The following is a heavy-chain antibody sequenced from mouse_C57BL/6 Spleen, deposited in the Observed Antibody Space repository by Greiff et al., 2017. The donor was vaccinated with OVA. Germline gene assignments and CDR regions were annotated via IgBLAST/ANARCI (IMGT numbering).Heavy chain of an antibody. V-gene: IGHV1-52*01. CDR1: GYTFTSYW. D-gene: IGHD3-2*02. CDR3: ARSGTAQAYYFDY. Sequence: QVQLQQSGAELVRPGSSVKLSCKASGYTFTSYWMHWVKQRPIQGLEWIGNIDPSDSETHYNQKFKDKATLTVDKSSSTAYMQLSSLTSEDSAVYYCARSGTAQAYYFDYWGQGTTLTVSS. CDR2: IDPSDSET. J-gene: IGHJ2*01.